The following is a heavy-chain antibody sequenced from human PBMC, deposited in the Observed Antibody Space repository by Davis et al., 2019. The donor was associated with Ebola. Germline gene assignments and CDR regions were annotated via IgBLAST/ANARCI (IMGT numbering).Heavy chain of an antibody. Sequence: GESLKISCTVSGFAISSKPMYWVRQGPGKGLVFVSRIDTDGSRINYADSVKGRFTISRDTTKNTLYLQMNSLGADDTAVYYCAGGLKYWGQGTPVTVSS. CDR3: AGGLKY. D-gene: IGHD6-25*01. J-gene: IGHJ4*02. CDR1: GFAISSKP. CDR2: IDTDGSRI. V-gene: IGHV3-74*01.